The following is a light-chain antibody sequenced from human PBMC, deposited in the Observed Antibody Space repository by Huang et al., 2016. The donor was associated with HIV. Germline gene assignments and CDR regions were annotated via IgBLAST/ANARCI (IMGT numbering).Light chain of an antibody. Sequence: EIVMTQSPAVLSMSPGERVTLTCRASHSVVNKLAWYQQKPGRAPRLVIYDTSTRSSGVPARFSGSGSGTNFSLTINSLQSEDLAVYYCQHYNNWPLTFGGGTRVEI. CDR3: QHYNNWPLT. J-gene: IGKJ4*01. CDR1: HSVVNK. V-gene: IGKV3-15*01. CDR2: DTS.